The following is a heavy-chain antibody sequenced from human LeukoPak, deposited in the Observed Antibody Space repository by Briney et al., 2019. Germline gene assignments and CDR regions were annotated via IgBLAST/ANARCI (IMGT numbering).Heavy chain of an antibody. D-gene: IGHD3-10*01. J-gene: IGHJ6*02. V-gene: IGHV3-23*01. CDR3: AKSGGLSGSGRLGVDV. CDR1: GFTSSSYA. CDR2: ISGSGGTT. Sequence: GGSLRLSCAASGFTSSSYAMSWVRQAPGKGLEWVSAISGSGGTTCYADSVKGRFTISRDNSINTLYLQMSSLRAEDAAVYYCAKSGGLSGSGRLGVDVWGQGTTVTVSS.